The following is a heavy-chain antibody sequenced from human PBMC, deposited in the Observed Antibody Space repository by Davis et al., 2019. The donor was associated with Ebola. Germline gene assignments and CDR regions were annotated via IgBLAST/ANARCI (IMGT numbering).Heavy chain of an antibody. CDR2: ISAHNGHT. V-gene: IGHV1-18*01. CDR1: GYTFNSHG. Sequence: ASVKVSCKASGYTFNSHGISWVRQAPGPGLEWLAWISAHNGHTNYAQKFQGRLTLTTDTSTSTVYMELRSLTSDDTAKYYCARGRNGGWDFDYWGQGTLVTVSS. CDR3: ARGRNGGWDFDY. D-gene: IGHD6-19*01. J-gene: IGHJ4*02.